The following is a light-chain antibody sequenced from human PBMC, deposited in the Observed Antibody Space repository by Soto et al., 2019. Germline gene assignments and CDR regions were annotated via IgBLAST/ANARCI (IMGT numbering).Light chain of an antibody. J-gene: IGKJ1*01. CDR2: QIS. CDR3: QQYGSSGT. CDR1: QSVSSSY. V-gene: IGKV3-20*01. Sequence: EMVLTQSPGTLSVSPGDRATLSCRASQSVSSSYLAWYQQKPGQAPRLLIYQISIRAAGIPARFSGSGSGTDFTLTISRLEPEDFAVYYCQQYGSSGTFGQGTKVDIK.